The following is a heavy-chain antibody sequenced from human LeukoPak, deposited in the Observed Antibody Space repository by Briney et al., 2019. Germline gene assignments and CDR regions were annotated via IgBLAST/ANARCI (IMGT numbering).Heavy chain of an antibody. Sequence: PSETLSLTCTVSGGSISSSSYSWSWIRQPAEKGLEWSVRIYTSGSTNYNPSLKIRVTISVDTSKNQFSLKLSSVSAADTAVYYCARVAGSSSWDYYYYYYMDVWAKGPRSPSP. CDR3: ARVAGSSSWDYYYYYYMDV. CDR1: GGSISSSSYS. CDR2: IYTSGST. J-gene: IGHJ6*03. D-gene: IGHD6-13*01. V-gene: IGHV4-61*02.